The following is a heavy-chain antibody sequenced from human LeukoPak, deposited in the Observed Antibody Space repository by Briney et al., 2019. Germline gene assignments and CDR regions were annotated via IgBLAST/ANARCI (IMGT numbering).Heavy chain of an antibody. V-gene: IGHV4-34*01. CDR3: AQLRGYFDL. D-gene: IGHD5-24*01. CDR1: GGSFSGYY. CDR2: INHSGST. Sequence: SETLSLTCAVYGGSFSGYYWSWIRQPPGKGLEWIGEINHSGSTNYNPSLKSRVTISVDTSKNQFSLKLSSVTAADTAAYYCAQLRGYFDLWGRGTLVTVSS. J-gene: IGHJ2*01.